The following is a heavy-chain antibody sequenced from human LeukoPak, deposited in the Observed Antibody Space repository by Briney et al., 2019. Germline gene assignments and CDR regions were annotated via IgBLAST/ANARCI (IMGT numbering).Heavy chain of an antibody. Sequence: GGFLRLSCAASGFTFSSYEMNWVRQAPGKGLEWVSYISSSGSTIYYADSVKGRFTISRDNAKNSLYLQMNSLRAEDTAVYYCARDRGAVAGTSTGYWGQGTLVTVSS. CDR2: ISSSGSTI. D-gene: IGHD6-19*01. V-gene: IGHV3-48*03. J-gene: IGHJ4*02. CDR3: ARDRGAVAGTSTGY. CDR1: GFTFSSYE.